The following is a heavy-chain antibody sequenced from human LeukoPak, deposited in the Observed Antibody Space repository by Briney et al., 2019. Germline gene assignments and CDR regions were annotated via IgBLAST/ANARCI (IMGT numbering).Heavy chain of an antibody. CDR1: GFTFSSYA. D-gene: IGHD3-22*01. CDR3: ARDQAVRFYYDSSPFDY. CDR2: ISYDGSNK. J-gene: IGHJ4*02. V-gene: IGHV3-30*01. Sequence: GGSLRLSCAASGFTFSSYAMHWVRQAPGKGLEWVAVISYDGSNKYYADSVKGRFTISRDNSKNTLYLQMNSLRAEDTAVYYCARDQAVRFYYDSSPFDYWGQGTLVTVSS.